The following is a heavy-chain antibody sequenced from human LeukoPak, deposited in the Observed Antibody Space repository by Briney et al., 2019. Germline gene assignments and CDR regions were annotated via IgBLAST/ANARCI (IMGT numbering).Heavy chain of an antibody. D-gene: IGHD5-24*01. CDR3: AIGAMGI. CDR2: FEPEDGET. CDR1: GYSLTEVS. V-gene: IGHV1-24*01. J-gene: IGHJ3*02. Sequence: ASVTVSCKVSGYSLTEVSMHWVRQAPGKGLEWMGGFEPEDGETIYAQNFQGRVTVTEDTFTDTAYMELSSLRSEDTAVYYCAIGAMGIWGQGTMVTVSS.